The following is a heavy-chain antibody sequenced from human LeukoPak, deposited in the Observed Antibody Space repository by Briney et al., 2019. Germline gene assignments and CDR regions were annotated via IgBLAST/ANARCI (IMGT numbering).Heavy chain of an antibody. J-gene: IGHJ4*02. CDR1: GFTFSSYS. D-gene: IGHD4-17*01. CDR2: ISSSSSTI. CDR3: AGDSDYGGYSGFDC. V-gene: IGHV3-48*01. Sequence: GGSLRLSCAASGFTFSSYSMNWVRQAPGKGLEWVSYISSSSSTIYYADSVKGRFTISRDNAKNSLYLQMNSLRGEDTAVYYCAGDSDYGGYSGFDCWGQGTLVTASS.